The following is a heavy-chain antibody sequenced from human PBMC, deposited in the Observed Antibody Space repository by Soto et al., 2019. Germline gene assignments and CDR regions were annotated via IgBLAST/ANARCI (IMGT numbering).Heavy chain of an antibody. CDR2: INPSGGST. Sequence: ASVKVSCKXSGYTFTSYYMHWVRRAPGQGLEWMGIINPSGGSTSYAQKFQGRVTMTRDTSTSTVYMELSSLRSEDTAVYYCARGAGDWGVVVNWNLIDYWGQGTLVTVSS. J-gene: IGHJ4*02. CDR1: GYTFTSYY. CDR3: ARGAGDWGVVVNWNLIDY. V-gene: IGHV1-46*01. D-gene: IGHD1-1*01.